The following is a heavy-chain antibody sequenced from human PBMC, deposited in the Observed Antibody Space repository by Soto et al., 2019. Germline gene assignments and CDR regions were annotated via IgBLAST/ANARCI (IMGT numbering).Heavy chain of an antibody. D-gene: IGHD5-12*01. CDR1: GFTFSSYG. CDR2: ISYDGSNK. CDR3: AKDTEDSGYDLTYFDY. Sequence: QVQLVESGGGVVQPGRSLRLSCAASGFTFSSYGMHWVRQAPGKGLEWVAVISYDGSNKYYADSVKGRFTISRDNSKNXLYLQMNSLRAEDTAVYYCAKDTEDSGYDLTYFDYWGQGTLVTVSS. V-gene: IGHV3-30*18. J-gene: IGHJ4*02.